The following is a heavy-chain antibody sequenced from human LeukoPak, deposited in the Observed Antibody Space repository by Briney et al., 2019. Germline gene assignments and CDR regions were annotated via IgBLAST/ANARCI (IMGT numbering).Heavy chain of an antibody. CDR2: IYYSGST. Sequence: SETLSLTCTVSGGSISSSSYYWGWIRQPPGKGLEWIGSIYYSGSTYYNPSLKSRVTISVDTSKNQFSLKLSSVTAADTAVYYCARALVFGVAIIPEREWFDPWGQGTLVTVSS. CDR3: ARALVFGVAIIPEREWFDP. J-gene: IGHJ5*02. CDR1: GGSISSSSYY. V-gene: IGHV4-39*01. D-gene: IGHD3-3*01.